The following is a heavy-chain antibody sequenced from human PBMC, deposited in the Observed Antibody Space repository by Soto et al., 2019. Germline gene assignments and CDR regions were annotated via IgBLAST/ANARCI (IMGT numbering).Heavy chain of an antibody. CDR2: ISAYNGNT. D-gene: IGHD6-25*01. J-gene: IGHJ6*03. CDR1: GYTFTSYG. Sequence: QVQLVQSGAEVKKPGASVKVSCKASGYTFTSYGITWVRQAPGQGLEWMGWISAYNGNTNYAQKLQGRVTMTTDTATSTAYMELRSLRSDETAVYYCARAQTNGAAKGASGDYYYYYKDVWGKGTTVTVSS. V-gene: IGHV1-18*01. CDR3: ARAQTNGAAKGASGDYYYYYKDV.